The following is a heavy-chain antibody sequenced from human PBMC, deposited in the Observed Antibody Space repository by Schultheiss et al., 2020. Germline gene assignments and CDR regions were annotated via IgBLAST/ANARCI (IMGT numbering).Heavy chain of an antibody. D-gene: IGHD4-17*01. Sequence: SGPTLVKPTQTLTLTCTFSGFSLSTSGVGVGWIRQPPGKALEWLALIDWDDDKYYSTSLKTRLTISKDTSKNQVVLTMTNMDPVDTATYYCARTLTTRAYYYGMDVWGQGTTVTVSS. CDR1: GFSLSTSGVG. CDR3: ARTLTTRAYYYGMDV. V-gene: IGHV2-70*01. J-gene: IGHJ6*02. CDR2: IDWDDDK.